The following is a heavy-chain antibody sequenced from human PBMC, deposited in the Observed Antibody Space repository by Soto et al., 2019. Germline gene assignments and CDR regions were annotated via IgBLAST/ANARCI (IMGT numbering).Heavy chain of an antibody. CDR1: GFTFSSYA. Sequence: GGSLRLSCAASGFTFSSYAMSWVRQAPGKGLEWVSAISGSGGSTYYADSVKGRFTISRDNSKNTLYLQMNSLRSEDTAVYYCATLSGGSRYYYYGMDVWGQGTTVTVS. V-gene: IGHV3-23*01. D-gene: IGHD2-15*01. J-gene: IGHJ6*02. CDR3: ATLSGGSRYYYYGMDV. CDR2: ISGSGGST.